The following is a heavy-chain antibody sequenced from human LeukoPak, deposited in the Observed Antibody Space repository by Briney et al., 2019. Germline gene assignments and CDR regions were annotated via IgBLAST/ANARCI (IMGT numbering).Heavy chain of an antibody. D-gene: IGHD4-17*01. CDR2: ISYDATNK. J-gene: IGHJ6*03. Sequence: GGSLRLSCAASGFTFSTYAMHWVRQAPGRGLEWVAVISYDATNKYYADSVKGRFTISRDNSKNTLYLQMNSLRAEDTAVYYCARRVRFINAYYYYYYMDVWGKGTTVTISS. CDR3: ARRVRFINAYYYYYYMDV. V-gene: IGHV3-30*04. CDR1: GFTFSTYA.